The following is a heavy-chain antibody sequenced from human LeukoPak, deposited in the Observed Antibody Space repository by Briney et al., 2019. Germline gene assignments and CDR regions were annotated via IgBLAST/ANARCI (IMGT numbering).Heavy chain of an antibody. V-gene: IGHV3-23*01. D-gene: IGHD2-15*01. CDR3: AKVAVVVAATIWFDP. CDR1: GFTFSSYA. J-gene: IGHJ5*02. Sequence: GGSLRLSCAASGFTFSSYAMSWVRQARGKGVEWVSAISGSGGSTYYADSVKGRFTISRDNSKNTLYLQMNSLRAEDTAVYYCAKVAVVVAATIWFDPWGQGTLVTVSS. CDR2: ISGSGGST.